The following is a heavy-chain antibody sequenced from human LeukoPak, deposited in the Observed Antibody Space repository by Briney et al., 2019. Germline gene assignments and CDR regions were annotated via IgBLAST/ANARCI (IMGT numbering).Heavy chain of an antibody. CDR3: ARSSPYSSSRDAFDI. D-gene: IGHD6-13*01. V-gene: IGHV1-8*02. CDR2: MNPNSGNT. J-gene: IGHJ3*02. Sequence: ASVKVSCKASGYTFTSYYMHWVRQAPGQGLEWMGWMNPNSGNTGYAQMFQGRVTLTRNTSITTAYMELSSLRSEDTAVYYCARSSPYSSSRDAFDIWGQGTMVTVSS. CDR1: GYTFTSYY.